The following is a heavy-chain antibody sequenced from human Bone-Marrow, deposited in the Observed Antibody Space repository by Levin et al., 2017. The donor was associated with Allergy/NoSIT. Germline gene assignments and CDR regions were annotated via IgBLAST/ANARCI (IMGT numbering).Heavy chain of an antibody. J-gene: IGHJ4*02. D-gene: IGHD2-2*01. Sequence: LRLSCTVSGGSISSGGYYWGWIRQHPGKGLEWIGYIYYSGGTFYNPSLKSRVTISVDTSKNQFSLKLISVTDADTAIYYCASYCSTTSCPFDYWGQGTLVTVSS. V-gene: IGHV4-31*03. CDR2: IYYSGGT. CDR3: ASYCSTTSCPFDY. CDR1: GGSISSGGYY.